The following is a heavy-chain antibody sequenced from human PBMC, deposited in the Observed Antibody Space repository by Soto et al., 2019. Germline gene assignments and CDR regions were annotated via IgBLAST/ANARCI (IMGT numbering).Heavy chain of an antibody. J-gene: IGHJ4*02. V-gene: IGHV4-59*01. Sequence: SETLSLSCIVSGGSISGSYWSWIRQSPGKGLEWLGYVYYTGSTNYSPSLRSRVSISVDTSKNEFSLRLSSVTAADTAVYFCARSVAVPGAHIDYWGQGTQVTVSS. CDR1: GGSISGSY. D-gene: IGHD6-19*01. CDR2: VYYTGST. CDR3: ARSVAVPGAHIDY.